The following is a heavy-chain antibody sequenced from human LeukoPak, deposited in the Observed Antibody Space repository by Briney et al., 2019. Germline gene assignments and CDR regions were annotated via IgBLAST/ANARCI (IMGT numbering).Heavy chain of an antibody. D-gene: IGHD2-2*01. CDR2: INAGKGNT. V-gene: IGHV1-3*01. J-gene: IGHJ6*02. Sequence: ASVKVCCKASEYTFSSYSIHWVRQAPGQRLEWMGWINAGKGNTKYSQKLQGRVTITGDTSASTAYMELSSLRSEDTAVYYCARGSCSSTSCFMDVWGQGTTVTVSS. CDR1: EYTFSSYS. CDR3: ARGSCSSTSCFMDV.